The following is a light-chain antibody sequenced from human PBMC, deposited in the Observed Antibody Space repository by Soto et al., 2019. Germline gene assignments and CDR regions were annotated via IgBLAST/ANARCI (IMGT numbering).Light chain of an antibody. V-gene: IGKV1-5*01. CDR1: QSVISW. CDR3: QQYHRFFS. Sequence: DIQMTQSPYTLSASVGDRVTITCRASQSVISWVAWYQQKPGKAPKLLISDASTLDTGVPSRFSGSGSETEFTLTISSLQPDDFATYYCQQYHRFFSFGPGTKVDGK. J-gene: IGKJ3*01. CDR2: DAS.